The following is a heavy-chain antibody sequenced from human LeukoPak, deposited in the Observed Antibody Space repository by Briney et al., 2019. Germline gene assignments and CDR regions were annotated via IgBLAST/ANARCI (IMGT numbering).Heavy chain of an antibody. CDR1: GYTFTSYG. CDR2: ISGYNGNT. D-gene: IGHD3-10*01. Sequence: GASVKVSCKASGYTFTSYGISWVRQAPGQGLEWMGWISGYNGNTNYAQKLQGRVTMTTDTSTSTAYMELRSLRSDDTAVYYCARDANRLWFGRPLDYYYGMDVWGQGTTVTVSS. CDR3: ARDANRLWFGRPLDYYYGMDV. V-gene: IGHV1-18*01. J-gene: IGHJ6*02.